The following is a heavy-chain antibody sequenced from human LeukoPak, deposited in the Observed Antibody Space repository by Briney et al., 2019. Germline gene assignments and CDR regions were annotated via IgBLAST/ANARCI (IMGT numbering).Heavy chain of an antibody. CDR2: INPNSGGT. CDR3: ARDMGFNHFDY. D-gene: IGHD3-10*01. V-gene: IGHV1-2*02. J-gene: IGHJ4*02. Sequence: ASVKVSCKASGYTFTSYAMNWVRQAPGQGLEWMGWINPNSGGTNYAQKFQGRVTMTRDTSISTAYMELSRLRSDDTAVYYCARDMGFNHFDYWGQGTLVTVSS. CDR1: GYTFTSYA.